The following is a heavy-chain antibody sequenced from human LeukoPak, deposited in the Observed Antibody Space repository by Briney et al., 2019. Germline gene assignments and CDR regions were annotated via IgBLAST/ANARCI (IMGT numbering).Heavy chain of an antibody. CDR3: AREDDGQWLITFDY. Sequence: GWSLRLSCAASGFTFSNYWMHWVRQAPGKGLVWVSRINTDGSRTSYADSVKGRFTISRDNAKNTLYLQMNSLRAEDTAVYYCAREDDGQWLITFDYWGQGTLVTVSS. V-gene: IGHV3-74*01. CDR2: INTDGSRT. CDR1: GFTFSNYW. J-gene: IGHJ4*02. D-gene: IGHD6-19*01.